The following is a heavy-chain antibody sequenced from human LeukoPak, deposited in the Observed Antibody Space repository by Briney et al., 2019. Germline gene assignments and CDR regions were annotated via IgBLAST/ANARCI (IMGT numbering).Heavy chain of an antibody. CDR3: ARRKSGDSPYYFDY. Sequence: PGGSLRLSCAASGFTFDGYAMHWVRQAPGKGLVWVSRINGDGSTTTYADSVRGRFTISRDNAKNTLYLQMNSLRAKDTAVYYCARRKSGDSPYYFDYWGQGTLVTVSS. CDR1: GFTFDGYA. V-gene: IGHV3-74*01. CDR2: INGDGSTT. J-gene: IGHJ4*02. D-gene: IGHD1-26*01.